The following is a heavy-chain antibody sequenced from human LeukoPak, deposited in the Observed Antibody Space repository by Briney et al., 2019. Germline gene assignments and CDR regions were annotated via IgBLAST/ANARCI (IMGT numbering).Heavy chain of an antibody. CDR2: IWYDGSNK. D-gene: IGHD6-13*01. J-gene: IGHJ4*02. CDR3: ARDRQLVYFDY. Sequence: GGSLRLSCAASGFTFSNYGMHGVRQAPGKGLEWVAVIWYDGSNKYYADSVKGRFTISRDNSKNTLYLQMNSLRAEDTAVYYCARDRQLVYFDYWGQGTLVTVSS. CDR1: GFTFSNYG. V-gene: IGHV3-33*01.